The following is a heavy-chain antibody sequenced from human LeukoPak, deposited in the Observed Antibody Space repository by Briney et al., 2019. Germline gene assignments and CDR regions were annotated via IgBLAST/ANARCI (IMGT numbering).Heavy chain of an antibody. Sequence: GGSLRLSCAASGFTFSSYAMSWVRQAPGKGLEWVSSISGSGGSTYYEDSVEGRFTISRDNSKNTLYLQMNSLRAEDSAVYYCAKMKYQWLVRIYFDYWGQGTLVTVSS. J-gene: IGHJ4*02. CDR3: AKMKYQWLVRIYFDY. V-gene: IGHV3-23*01. D-gene: IGHD6-19*01. CDR1: GFTFSSYA. CDR2: ISGSGGST.